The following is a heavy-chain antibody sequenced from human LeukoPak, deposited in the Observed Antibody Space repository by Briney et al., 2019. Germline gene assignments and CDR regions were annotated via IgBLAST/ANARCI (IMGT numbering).Heavy chain of an antibody. CDR2: VNHSGST. J-gene: IGHJ4*02. CDR3: AREGDYTLFDS. V-gene: IGHV4-34*01. D-gene: IGHD4-11*01. CDR1: GGSFSGYS. Sequence: SETLSLTCAVYGGSFSGYSWRWIRQPPGRGLEWIGEVNHSGSTTYNPSLESRLTISVDTSKNQFSLKLSSVTAADTAVYYCAREGDYTLFDSWGQGTLVTVSS.